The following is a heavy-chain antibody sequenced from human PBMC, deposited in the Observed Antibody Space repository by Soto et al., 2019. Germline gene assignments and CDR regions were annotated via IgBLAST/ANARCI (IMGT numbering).Heavy chain of an antibody. V-gene: IGHV1-69*02. CDR3: ARLWFGDADY. CDR2: IIPILGIA. Sequence: QVQLVQSGAEVKKPGSSVKVSCKASVGTFSSYTISWVRQAPGQGLEWMGRIIPILGIANYAQKFQGRVTIPADKSTSTAYMELSSLRSEDTAVYYCARLWFGDADYWGQGTLVTVSS. D-gene: IGHD3-10*01. J-gene: IGHJ4*02. CDR1: VGTFSSYT.